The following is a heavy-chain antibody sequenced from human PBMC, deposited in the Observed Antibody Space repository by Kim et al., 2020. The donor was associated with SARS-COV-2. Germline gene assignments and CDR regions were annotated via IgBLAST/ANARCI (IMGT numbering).Heavy chain of an antibody. CDR3: ARPYDYVWGNYRKIHAFEI. D-gene: IGHD3-16*02. CDR2: ISSSSSYT. V-gene: IGHV3-11*03. Sequence: GGSLRLSCAASGFTFSDYYMSWIRQAPGKGLEWVSYISSSSSYTNYADSVKGRFTISRDNAKNSLYLQMNSLRAEDTAVYYCARPYDYVWGNYRKIHAFEIWGQGTMVTVSS. CDR1: GFTFSDYY. J-gene: IGHJ3*02.